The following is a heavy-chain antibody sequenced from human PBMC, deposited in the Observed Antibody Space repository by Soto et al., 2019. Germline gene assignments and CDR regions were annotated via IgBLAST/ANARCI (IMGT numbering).Heavy chain of an antibody. CDR1: GYTFTSYD. Sequence: GASVKVSCKASGYTFTSYDINWVRQATGQGLEWMGWMNPNSGNTGYAQKFQGRVTMTRNTSISTAYMELSSLRSEDTAVYYCARAPMVRGVIIKGFDYWGQGTLVTVSS. CDR2: MNPNSGNT. J-gene: IGHJ4*02. CDR3: ARAPMVRGVIIKGFDY. V-gene: IGHV1-8*01. D-gene: IGHD3-10*01.